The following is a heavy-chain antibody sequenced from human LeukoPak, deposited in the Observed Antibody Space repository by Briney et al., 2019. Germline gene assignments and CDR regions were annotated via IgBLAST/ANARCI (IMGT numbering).Heavy chain of an antibody. V-gene: IGHV3-7*03. CDR1: GFTFSSYW. CDR3: AKDIRMEGSSWYQD. D-gene: IGHD6-13*01. Sequence: GSLRLSCAASGFTFSSYWMSRVRQAPGKGLEWVANIKQDGSEKYYVDSVKGRFTISRDNAKNSLYLQMNSLRAEDTALYYCAKDIRMEGSSWYQDWGQGTLVTVSA. CDR2: IKQDGSEK. J-gene: IGHJ4*02.